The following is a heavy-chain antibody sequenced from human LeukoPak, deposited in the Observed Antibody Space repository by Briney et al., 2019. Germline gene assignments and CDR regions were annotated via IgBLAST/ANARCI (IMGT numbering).Heavy chain of an antibody. CDR1: GGTFSSYA. V-gene: IGHV1-69*13. D-gene: IGHD4-23*01. J-gene: IGHJ4*02. CDR3: ARDARWPRGTYFDY. CDR2: IIPIFGTA. Sequence: ASVKVSCKASGGTFSSYAISWVRQAPGQGLEWMGGIIPIFGTANYAQKFQGRVTITADESTSTAYMELSSLRSEDTAVYYCARDARWPRGTYFDYWGQGTLVTVSS.